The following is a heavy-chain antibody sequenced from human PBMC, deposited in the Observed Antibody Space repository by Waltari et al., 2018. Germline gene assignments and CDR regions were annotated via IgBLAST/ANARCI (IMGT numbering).Heavy chain of an antibody. V-gene: IGHV1-69*08. D-gene: IGHD1-26*01. CDR1: GGTFSSYA. CDR3: ARVGRGFREGYYGMDV. CDR2: IIPIFGTA. Sequence: QVQLVQSGAEVTKPGSSVKVSCKASGGTFSSYAISWVRQAPGQGLEWMGRIIPIFGTANYAQKFQGRVTITADKSTSTAYMELSSLRSEDTAVYYCARVGRGFREGYYGMDVWGQGTTVTVSS. J-gene: IGHJ6*02.